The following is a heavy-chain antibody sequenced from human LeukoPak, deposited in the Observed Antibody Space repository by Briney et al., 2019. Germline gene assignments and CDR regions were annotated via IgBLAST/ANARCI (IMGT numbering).Heavy chain of an antibody. CDR1: GFTVSSNY. CDR3: ARDRINYYYYGMDV. CDR2: IYSGGST. J-gene: IGHJ6*02. Sequence: GGSLRLSCAASGFTVSSNYMSWVRQAPGKGLEWVSVIYSGGSTYYADSVKGRFTISRDNSKNTLYLQMNSLRAEDTAVYYCARDRINYYYYGMDVWGQGTTVTVSS. V-gene: IGHV3-53*01.